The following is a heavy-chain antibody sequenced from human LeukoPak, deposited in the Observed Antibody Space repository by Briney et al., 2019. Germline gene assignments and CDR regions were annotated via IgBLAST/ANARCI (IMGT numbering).Heavy chain of an antibody. CDR3: ASSIMITFGGVIVASNDAFDI. CDR1: GGSISSGDYY. Sequence: PSETLSLTCTVSGGSISSGDYYWSWIRQPPGKGLEWIGYIYYSGSTYYNPSLKSRVTISVDTSKNQFSLKLSSVTAADTAVYYCASSIMITFGGVIVASNDAFDIWGQGTMVTVSS. V-gene: IGHV4-30-4*01. CDR2: IYYSGST. D-gene: IGHD3-16*02. J-gene: IGHJ3*02.